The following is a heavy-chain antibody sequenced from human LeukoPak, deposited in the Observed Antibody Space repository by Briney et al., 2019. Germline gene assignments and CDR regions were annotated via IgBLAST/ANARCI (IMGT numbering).Heavy chain of an antibody. CDR3: ARGRIQLWLLYWYFDL. J-gene: IGHJ2*01. CDR2: INHSGST. Sequence: PSETLSLTCAVYGGSFSGYYWSWIRQPPGKGLEWIGEINHSGSTNYNPSLKSRVTISVDTSKNQFSLKLSSVTAADTAVYCRARGRIQLWLLYWYFDLWGRGTLVTVSS. V-gene: IGHV4-34*01. D-gene: IGHD5-18*01. CDR1: GGSFSGYY.